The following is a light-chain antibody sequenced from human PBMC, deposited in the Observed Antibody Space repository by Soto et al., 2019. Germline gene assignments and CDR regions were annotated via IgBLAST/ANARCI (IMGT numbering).Light chain of an antibody. CDR3: QYYNNWPPSIT. V-gene: IGKV3-15*01. CDR1: QSVGNK. J-gene: IGKJ5*01. Sequence: EIVVTQSPATLSVSPGERATLSCRAIQSVGNKVAWYQHKPGQTPRLIIYAASTRATGIPPRFSGSGSGTEFTLTISSLQSEDFAFYYCQYYNNWPPSITFGQGTRLENK. CDR2: AAS.